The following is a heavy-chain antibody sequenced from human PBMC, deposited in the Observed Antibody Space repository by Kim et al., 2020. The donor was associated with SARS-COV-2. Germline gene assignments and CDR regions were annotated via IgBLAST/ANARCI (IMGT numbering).Heavy chain of an antibody. Sequence: GGSLRLSCAASGFTFGDYAMHWVRQAPGKGLEWVSGISWNSGSIGYADSVKGRFTISRDNAKNSLYLQMNSLRAEDTALYYCAKAPTVTGPPHFDYWGQGTLVTVSS. V-gene: IGHV3-9*01. J-gene: IGHJ4*02. CDR3: AKAPTVTGPPHFDY. CDR1: GFTFGDYA. CDR2: ISWNSGSI. D-gene: IGHD1-20*01.